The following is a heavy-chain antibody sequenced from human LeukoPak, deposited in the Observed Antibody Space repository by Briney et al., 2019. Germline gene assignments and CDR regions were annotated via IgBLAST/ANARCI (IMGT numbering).Heavy chain of an antibody. CDR3: ARLGATLEFDY. D-gene: IGHD1-26*01. Sequence: PGGSLRLSCAASGFTFSSYDMHWVCQATGKGLEWVSAIGTAGDTYYPGSVKGRFTISRENAKNSLYLQMNSLRAGDTAVYYCARLGATLEFDYWGQGTLVTVSS. CDR2: IGTAGDT. V-gene: IGHV3-13*01. CDR1: GFTFSSYD. J-gene: IGHJ4*02.